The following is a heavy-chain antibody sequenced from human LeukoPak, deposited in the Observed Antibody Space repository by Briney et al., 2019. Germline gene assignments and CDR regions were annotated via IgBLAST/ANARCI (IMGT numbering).Heavy chain of an antibody. V-gene: IGHV3-48*04. CDR3: ARDHARIIVGALDY. D-gene: IGHD1-26*01. J-gene: IGHJ4*02. Sequence: GGSLRLSCAASGFTFSSYSMNWVRQAPGKGLEWVSYISGSSSTIYYADSVKGRFTISRDNAKNSLYLQMNSLRAEDTAVYYCARDHARIIVGALDYWGQGTLVTVSS. CDR1: GFTFSSYS. CDR2: ISGSSSTI.